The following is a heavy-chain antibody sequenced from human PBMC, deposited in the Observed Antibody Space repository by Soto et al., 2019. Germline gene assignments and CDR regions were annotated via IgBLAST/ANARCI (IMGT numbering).Heavy chain of an antibody. CDR3: ARDKDRQQLGGNYYYILAV. D-gene: IGHD3-3*02. J-gene: IGHJ6*02. CDR1: GGTFSTSA. Sequence: QVQLMQSGAEVKKPGSSVKVSCKASGGTFSTSAISWVRQAPGEGLEWVGGIMPVFATPDYAQKFQGRVPISADESTTTAYLELTSLTTDDTAVYYCARDKDRQQLGGNYYYILAVWGQGTAITVSS. V-gene: IGHV1-69*12. CDR2: IMPVFATP.